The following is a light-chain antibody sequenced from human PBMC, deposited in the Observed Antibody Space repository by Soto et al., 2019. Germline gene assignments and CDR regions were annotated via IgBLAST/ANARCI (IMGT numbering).Light chain of an antibody. V-gene: IGLV1-44*01. Sequence: QSVLTQPPSASGAPGQRVTISCSGRRSNVGRNTVNWYQRLPGTAPKLLIYNSNQRPSGVPDRFSGSESGTSASLAISGLQSEDEAEYYCATWDDSLKGVIFGGGTQLTVL. CDR3: ATWDDSLKGVI. CDR2: NSN. J-gene: IGLJ2*01. CDR1: RSNVGRNT.